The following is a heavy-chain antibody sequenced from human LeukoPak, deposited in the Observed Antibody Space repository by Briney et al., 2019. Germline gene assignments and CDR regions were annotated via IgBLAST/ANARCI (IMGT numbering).Heavy chain of an antibody. CDR3: ARGLLRLGDFWVPGPMDI. Sequence: GGSLRLSCAASGFTFSSYDMHWVRQTTGEGLEWVSAIDPTGYAYYRGSVKGRFTISRENAKSSVYLHMDSLRAGDTAIYYCARGLLRLGDFWVPGPMDIWGKGTAVTVSS. CDR2: IDPTGYA. J-gene: IGHJ6*04. V-gene: IGHV3-13*01. D-gene: IGHD3-16*01. CDR1: GFTFSSYD.